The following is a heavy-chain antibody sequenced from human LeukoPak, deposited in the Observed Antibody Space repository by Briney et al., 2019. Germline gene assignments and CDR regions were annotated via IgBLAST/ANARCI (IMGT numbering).Heavy chain of an antibody. CDR2: INPNSGGT. D-gene: IGHD6-13*01. V-gene: IGHV1-2*02. CDR1: GYTFTRYY. Sequence: ASVKVSCKASGYTFTRYYMHWVRQAPGQGLEWMGWINPNSGGTNYAQKFQGRVTMTRDTSISTAYMELRRLRSDDTAVYYCARLSSRSSWYPADYWGQGTLVTVSS. J-gene: IGHJ4*02. CDR3: ARLSSRSSWYPADY.